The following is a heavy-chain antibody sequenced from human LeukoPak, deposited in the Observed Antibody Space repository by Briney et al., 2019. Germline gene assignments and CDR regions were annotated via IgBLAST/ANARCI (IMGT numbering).Heavy chain of an antibody. J-gene: IGHJ4*02. V-gene: IGHV4-39*01. D-gene: IGHD3-3*01. CDR2: IYYSGST. CDR1: GGSISTNSYY. CDR3: ARHATTYDVWSGPPDY. Sequence: SETLSLTCTVSGGSISTNSYYWGWIRQPPGKGLEWIGNIYYSGSTYYNPSLKSRVTISVDTSKNRLSLNLTSVTATDTAVYYCARHATTYDVWSGPPDYWGQGTLVTVSS.